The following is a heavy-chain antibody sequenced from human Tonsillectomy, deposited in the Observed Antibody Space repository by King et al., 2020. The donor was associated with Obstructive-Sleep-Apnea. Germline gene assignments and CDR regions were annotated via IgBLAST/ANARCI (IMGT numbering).Heavy chain of an antibody. V-gene: IGHV3-23*04. J-gene: IGHJ2*01. D-gene: IGHD3-10*01. CDR1: GFTFSSYA. Sequence: VQLVESGGGLVQPGGSLRLSCAASGFTFSSYAMSWVRQAPGKGLEWVSTISGSGGSTFYADSVKGRFTIPRDNSKNTLYVQMNSLRAEDTAVYYCAKVPLVRGVMYWYFDLWGRGTLVTVSS. CDR2: ISGSGGST. CDR3: AKVPLVRGVMYWYFDL.